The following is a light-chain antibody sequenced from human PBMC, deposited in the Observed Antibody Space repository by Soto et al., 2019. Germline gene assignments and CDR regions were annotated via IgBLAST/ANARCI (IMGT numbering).Light chain of an antibody. CDR1: QNISSY. CDR3: QQRSNWPWT. J-gene: IGKJ1*01. Sequence: IVLTQSRATLSVSPVRRATLACRASQNISSYLIWYQQKPGQAPRLLIYDVSNRATGIPARFSGSGSGTDFTLTISSLEPEDFAVYYCQQRSNWPWTFGQGTKVDIK. V-gene: IGKV3-11*01. CDR2: DVS.